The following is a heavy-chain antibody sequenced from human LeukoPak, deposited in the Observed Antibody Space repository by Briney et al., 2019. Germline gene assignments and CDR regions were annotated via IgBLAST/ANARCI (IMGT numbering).Heavy chain of an antibody. J-gene: IGHJ6*03. Sequence: QTGGSLRLSCAVSGFTFSNYWMHWVRQVPGKGLVWVSRINSDGSGATYADSVKGRFTISRDNAKNTLYLQMNSLRAEDTAVYYCAKSPPWLGKRYYMDVWGKGTTVTVSS. V-gene: IGHV3-74*01. CDR1: GFTFSNYW. CDR2: INSDGSGA. D-gene: IGHD6-19*01. CDR3: AKSPPWLGKRYYMDV.